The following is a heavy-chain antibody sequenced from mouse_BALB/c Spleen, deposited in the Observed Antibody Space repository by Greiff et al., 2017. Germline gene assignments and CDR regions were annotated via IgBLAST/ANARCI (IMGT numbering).Heavy chain of an antibody. CDR2: ISSGGGST. J-gene: IGHJ4*01. V-gene: IGHV5-12-1*01. D-gene: IGHD1-1*01. CDR3: ARKDYGTPMDY. CDR1: GFAFSSYD. Sequence: EVKLMESGGGLVKPGGSLKLSCAASGFAFSSYDMSWVRQTPEKRLEWVAYISSGGGSTYYPDTVKGRFTISRDNAKNTLYLQMSSLKSEDTAMYYCARKDYGTPMDYWGQGTSVTVSS.